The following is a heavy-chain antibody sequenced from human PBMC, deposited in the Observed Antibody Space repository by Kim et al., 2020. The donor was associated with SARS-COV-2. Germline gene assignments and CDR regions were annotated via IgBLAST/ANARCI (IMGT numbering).Heavy chain of an antibody. V-gene: IGHV4-34*01. CDR1: GGSFSGYY. CDR3: ARGPYWFVTNWFDP. CDR2: INHSGST. D-gene: IGHD2-8*02. Sequence: SETLSLTCAVYGGSFSGYYWSWIRQPPGKGLEWIGEINHSGSTNYNPSLKSRVTISVDTSKNQFSLKLSSVTAADTAVYYCARGPYWFVTNWFDPWGQGTLVTVSS. J-gene: IGHJ5*02.